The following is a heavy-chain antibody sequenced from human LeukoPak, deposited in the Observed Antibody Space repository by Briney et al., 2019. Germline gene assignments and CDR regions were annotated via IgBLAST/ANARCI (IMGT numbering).Heavy chain of an antibody. CDR1: GFTFSSYS. Sequence: PGGSLRLSCAASGFTFSSYSMNWVRQAPGKGLEWVSSISSSSSYIYYADSVKGRSTISRDNAKNSLYLQMNSLRAEDTAVYYCARDFPPSVITTGYYYYGMDVWGQGTTVTASS. CDR3: ARDFPPSVITTGYYYYGMDV. CDR2: ISSSSSYI. D-gene: IGHD3-22*01. J-gene: IGHJ6*02. V-gene: IGHV3-21*01.